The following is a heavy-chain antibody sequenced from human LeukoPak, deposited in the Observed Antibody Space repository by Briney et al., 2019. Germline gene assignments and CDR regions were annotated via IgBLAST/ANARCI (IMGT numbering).Heavy chain of an antibody. Sequence: GESRKISCKGSGYSFTSYWIGWVRQMPGKGLEWMGIIYPGDSDTRYSPSFQGQVTISADKSISTAYLQWSSLKASDTAMYYCARQPADFWSGYYYFDYWGQGTLVTVSS. CDR1: GYSFTSYW. CDR2: IYPGDSDT. V-gene: IGHV5-51*01. J-gene: IGHJ4*02. CDR3: ARQPADFWSGYYYFDY. D-gene: IGHD3-3*01.